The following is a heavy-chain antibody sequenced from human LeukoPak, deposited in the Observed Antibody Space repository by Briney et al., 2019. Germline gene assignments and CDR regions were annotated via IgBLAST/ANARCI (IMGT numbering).Heavy chain of an antibody. CDR3: ARGQTYYDILTGYWGEYYFDY. J-gene: IGHJ4*02. Sequence: GGSLRLSCAASGFTFSRYSMNWVRQAPGKGLEWVANINQDGSEKYYVDSVKGRFTFSRDNAKNSLYLQMNSLRAEDTAVYYCARGQTYYDILTGYWGEYYFDYWGQGTLVTVSS. V-gene: IGHV3-7*01. CDR2: INQDGSEK. D-gene: IGHD3-9*01. CDR1: GFTFSRYS.